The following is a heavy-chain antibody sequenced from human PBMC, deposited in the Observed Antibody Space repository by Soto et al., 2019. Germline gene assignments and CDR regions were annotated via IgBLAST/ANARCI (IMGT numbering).Heavy chain of an antibody. D-gene: IGHD3-3*01. J-gene: IGHJ3*02. V-gene: IGHV1-2*02. Sequence: QLHLVQSGAVVKKPGASVTVSCSASGYPVTAYYMHWVRQAPGRGLEWMGGINPATGAAKYTQTLQGRVTLTRDTSPSAVFMGLSGLTSEDTAFFYCARGGGVGVAGSAAFDMWGQGTLVTVSS. CDR3: ARGGGVGVAGSAAFDM. CDR1: GYPVTAYY. CDR2: INPATGAA.